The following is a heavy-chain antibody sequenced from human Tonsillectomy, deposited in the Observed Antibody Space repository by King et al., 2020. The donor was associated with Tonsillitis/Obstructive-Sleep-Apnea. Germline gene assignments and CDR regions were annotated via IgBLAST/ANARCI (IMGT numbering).Heavy chain of an antibody. J-gene: IGHJ4*02. CDR2: NYYSGST. V-gene: IGHV4-61*01. CDR1: GGSVSSGSYY. Sequence: QLQESGPGLVKPSETLSLTCTVSGGSVSSGSYYWSWIRQPPGKGLEWIGYNYYSGSTNYNPSLKSRVTISVDTSKNQFSLKLSSVTAADTAVYYCARVADSSGWYVIDYWGQGTLVTVS. D-gene: IGHD6-19*01. CDR3: ARVADSSGWYVIDY.